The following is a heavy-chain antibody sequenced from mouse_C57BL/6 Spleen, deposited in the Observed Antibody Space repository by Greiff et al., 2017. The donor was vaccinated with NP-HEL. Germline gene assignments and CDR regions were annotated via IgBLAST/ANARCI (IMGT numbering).Heavy chain of an antibody. CDR1: GYTFTSYW. CDR3: ARDSSYPYYFDY. D-gene: IGHD1-1*01. J-gene: IGHJ2*01. Sequence: QVQLQQPGAELVRPGSSVKLSCKASGYTFTSYWMHWVKQRPIQGLEWIGNIDPSDSETHYNQKFKDKATLTVDKSSSTAYMQLSSLTSEDSAVYYCARDSSYPYYFDYWGQGTTLTVSS. CDR2: IDPSDSET. V-gene: IGHV1-52*01.